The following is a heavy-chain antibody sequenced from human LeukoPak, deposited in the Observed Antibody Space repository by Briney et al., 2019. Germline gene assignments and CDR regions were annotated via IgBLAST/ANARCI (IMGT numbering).Heavy chain of an antibody. D-gene: IGHD6-19*01. CDR1: GYSFTSYW. CDR2: IYPGDSDT. J-gene: IGHJ4*02. V-gene: IGHV5-51*01. CDR3: ATGTSFYSSGWSTSFDY. Sequence: GESLKISCKGSGYSFTSYWIGWVRQMPGKGLEWMEIIYPGDSDTRYSPSFQGQVTISADKSISTAYLQWSSLKASDTAMYYCATGTSFYSSGWSTSFDYWGQGTLVTVSS.